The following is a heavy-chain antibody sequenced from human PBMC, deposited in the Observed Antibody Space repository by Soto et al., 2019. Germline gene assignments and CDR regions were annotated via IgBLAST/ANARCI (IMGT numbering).Heavy chain of an antibody. D-gene: IGHD1-26*01. CDR2: INPNSDGT. V-gene: IGHV1-2*02. CDR1: GYTFTDYY. Sequence: ASVKVSCKASGYTFTDYYMHWVRQAPGQGLEWMGWINPNSDGTNYARKFQGRVTMTRDTSISTAYMELSRLRSEDTAVYYCARSGGVGATIPRWSWGQGTLVTVSS. J-gene: IGHJ5*02. CDR3: ARSGGVGATIPRWS.